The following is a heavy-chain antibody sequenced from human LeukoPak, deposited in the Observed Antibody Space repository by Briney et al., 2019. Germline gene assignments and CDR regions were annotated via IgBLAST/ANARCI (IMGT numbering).Heavy chain of an antibody. J-gene: IGHJ4*02. CDR2: ISGSGGST. D-gene: IGHD3-10*01. CDR1: GFTFSSYA. Sequence: GGSLRLSCAASGFTFSSYAMSWVRQAPGKGLEWVSAISGSGGSTYYADSVKGRFTISRDNSRNTLYLQMNSLRAEDTAVYCCAKGHGSGSYYKGFDYWGQGTLVTVSS. CDR3: AKGHGSGSYYKGFDY. V-gene: IGHV3-23*01.